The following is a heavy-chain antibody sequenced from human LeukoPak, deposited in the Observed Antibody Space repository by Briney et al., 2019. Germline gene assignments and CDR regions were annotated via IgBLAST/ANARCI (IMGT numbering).Heavy chain of an antibody. V-gene: IGHV4-34*01. CDR3: ARRSHINSPPF. Sequence: PSETLSLTCAVYGGSFSGYYWSWIRQPPGKGLEWIGEINHSGSTNYNPSLKSRVTISVDTSKNQFSLKLSSVTAADTAVYYCARRSHINSPPFWGQGTLVTVSS. D-gene: IGHD2-21*01. CDR1: GGSFSGYY. J-gene: IGHJ1*01. CDR2: INHSGST.